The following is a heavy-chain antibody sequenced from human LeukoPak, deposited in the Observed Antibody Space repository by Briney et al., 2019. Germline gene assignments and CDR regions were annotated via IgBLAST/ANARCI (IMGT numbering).Heavy chain of an antibody. CDR3: AQSTLYYDFWSGYSNFDY. CDR2: INSDGSST. D-gene: IGHD3-3*01. V-gene: IGHV3-74*01. Sequence: GGSLRLSCAASGFTFSSYCMHWVRQAPGKGLVWVSRINSDGSSTSYADSVKGRFTISRDNAKNTLYLQMNSLRAEDTAVYYCAQSTLYYDFWSGYSNFDYWGQGTLVTVSS. CDR1: GFTFSSYC. J-gene: IGHJ4*02.